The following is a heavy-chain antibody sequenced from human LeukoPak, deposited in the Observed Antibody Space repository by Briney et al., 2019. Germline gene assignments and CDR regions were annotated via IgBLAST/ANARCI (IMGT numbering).Heavy chain of an antibody. CDR3: ARGGGSSWFDY. V-gene: IGHV4-34*01. CDR1: GFTFSNAW. CDR2: INHSGST. D-gene: IGHD6-13*01. J-gene: IGHJ4*02. Sequence: GSLRLSCAASGFTFSNAWMSWIRQPPGKGLEWIGEINHSGSTNYNPSLKSRVTISVDTSKNQFSLKLSSVTAADTAVCYCARGGGSSWFDYWGQGTLVTVSS.